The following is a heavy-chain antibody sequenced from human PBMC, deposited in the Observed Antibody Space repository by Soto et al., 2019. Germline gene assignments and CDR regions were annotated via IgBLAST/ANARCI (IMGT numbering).Heavy chain of an antibody. Sequence: SETTSLTCTVSGGSISSGGYYWSWIRQHPGKGLEWIGYIYYSGSTYYNPSLKSRVTISVDTSKNQFSLKLSSVTAADTAVYYCARVELRTQGAFDIWGQGTMVTVSS. CDR1: GGSISSGGYY. D-gene: IGHD1-7*01. V-gene: IGHV4-31*03. CDR2: IYYSGST. CDR3: ARVELRTQGAFDI. J-gene: IGHJ3*02.